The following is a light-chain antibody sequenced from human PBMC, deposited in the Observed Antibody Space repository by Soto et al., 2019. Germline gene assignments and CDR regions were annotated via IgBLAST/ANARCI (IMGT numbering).Light chain of an antibody. CDR3: QQRSNWPT. V-gene: IGKV3-11*01. Sequence: EIVLTQSPATLSLSPGERATLSCRASLGVSSYLAWYQQKPGQAPRLLIYDATNRATGIPARFSGSGSRTDFTLTISSLEPEYFADYYCQQRSNWPTFGQGTKLEIK. J-gene: IGKJ2*01. CDR1: LGVSSY. CDR2: DAT.